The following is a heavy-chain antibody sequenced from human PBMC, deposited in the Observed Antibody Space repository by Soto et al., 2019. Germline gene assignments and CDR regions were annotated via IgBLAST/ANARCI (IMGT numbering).Heavy chain of an antibody. CDR1: GFTFSSYA. V-gene: IGHV3-30-3*01. Sequence: GSLRLSCAASGFTFSSYAMHWVRQAPGKGLGWVAVISYDGSNKYYADSVKGRFTISRDNSKNTLYLQMNSLRAEDTAVYYCARDYGGATEDWYFDLWGRGTLVTVSS. J-gene: IGHJ2*01. CDR3: ARDYGGATEDWYFDL. D-gene: IGHD1-26*01. CDR2: ISYDGSNK.